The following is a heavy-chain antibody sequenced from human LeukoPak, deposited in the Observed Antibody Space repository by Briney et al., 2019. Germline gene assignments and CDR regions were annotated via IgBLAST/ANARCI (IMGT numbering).Heavy chain of an antibody. Sequence: GGSLRLSCAASGFTFSNYWMNWVRQAPGKGLEWVANIKQDGSEKYYAVSVRGRFTISRDDAKNSLYLQMNSLRAEDTAVYYCARPRSLYSGTDYWGQGTLVTVSS. J-gene: IGHJ4*02. CDR1: GFTFSNYW. CDR2: IKQDGSEK. D-gene: IGHD4-11*01. V-gene: IGHV3-7*01. CDR3: ARPRSLYSGTDY.